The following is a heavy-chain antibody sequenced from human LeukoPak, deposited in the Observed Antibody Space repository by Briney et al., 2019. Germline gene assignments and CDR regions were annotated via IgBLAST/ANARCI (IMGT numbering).Heavy chain of an antibody. CDR3: ARDRGVGSDYGDFDY. J-gene: IGHJ4*02. D-gene: IGHD4-17*01. Sequence: QPGGSLRLSCAASGFTFSSYAMSWVRQAPGKGLEWVSYISSSGSTIYYADSVKGRFTISRDNAKNSLYLQMNSLRAEDTAVYYCARDRGVGSDYGDFDYWGQGTLVTVSS. CDR2: ISSSGSTI. V-gene: IGHV3-48*04. CDR1: GFTFSSYA.